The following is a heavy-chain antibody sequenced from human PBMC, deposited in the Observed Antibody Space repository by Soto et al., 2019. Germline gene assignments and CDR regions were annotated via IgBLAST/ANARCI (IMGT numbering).Heavy chain of an antibody. CDR1: GFTFSSYA. CDR3: AKDHVSGWSLEYFQH. D-gene: IGHD6-19*01. J-gene: IGHJ1*01. CDR2: ISGSGGST. V-gene: IGHV3-23*01. Sequence: GGSLRLSCAASGFTFSSYAMSWVRQAPGKGLEWVSAISGSGGSTYYADSVKGRFTISRDNSKNTLYLQMNSLRAEDTAVYYCAKDHVSGWSLEYFQHWGQGTLVTVSS.